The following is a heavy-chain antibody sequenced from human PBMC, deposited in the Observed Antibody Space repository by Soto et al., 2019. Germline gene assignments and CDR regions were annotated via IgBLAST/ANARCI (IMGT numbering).Heavy chain of an antibody. CDR3: ARSPPSSYYGGSGTFDY. CDR2: AYHSGST. Sequence: QLQLQASGPGLVRPSGTLSLTCAVSGGFTSTNNWWSWVRQPPGKGLEWIGDAYHSGSTEYNPSLKSRVSISGDKSKNQISLKLTSATAADTAVYYCARSPPSSYYGGSGTFDYWGQGTLVTVSS. V-gene: IGHV4-4*02. D-gene: IGHD3-10*01. CDR1: GGFTSTNNW. J-gene: IGHJ4*02.